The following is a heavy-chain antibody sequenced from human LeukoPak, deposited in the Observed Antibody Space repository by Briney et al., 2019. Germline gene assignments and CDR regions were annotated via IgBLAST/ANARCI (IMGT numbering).Heavy chain of an antibody. CDR1: GFTFSSYS. J-gene: IGHJ4*02. Sequence: GGSLRLSCAASGFTFSSYSMNWVRQAPGKGLEWVSTISGSDGSTYYADSVKGRFTISRDNAKNSVYLQMNSLRAEDTTVYYCATGTIYYWGQGALVTVSS. D-gene: IGHD1-1*01. V-gene: IGHV3-21*01. CDR2: ISGSDGST. CDR3: ATGTIYY.